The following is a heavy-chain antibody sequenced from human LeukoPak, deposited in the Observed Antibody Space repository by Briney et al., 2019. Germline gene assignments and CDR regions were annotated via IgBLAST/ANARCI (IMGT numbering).Heavy chain of an antibody. J-gene: IGHJ4*02. CDR3: ARAPGRPAAVFDY. V-gene: IGHV4-34*01. D-gene: IGHD2-2*01. CDR1: GGSFSGYY. CDR2: INHSGST. Sequence: PSETLSLTCAVYGGSFSGYYWSWIRQPPGKGLEWIGGINHSGSTNYSPSLKSRVTISLDTSKNQFSLKLSSVTAADTAVYYCARAPGRPAAVFDYWGQGTLVTVSS.